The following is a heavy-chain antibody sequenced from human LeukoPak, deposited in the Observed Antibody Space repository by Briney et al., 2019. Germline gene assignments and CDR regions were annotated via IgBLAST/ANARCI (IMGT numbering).Heavy chain of an antibody. Sequence: KPGGSLRLSCAASGFTFSSYSMNWVRQAPGKGLEWVSSISSSSSYIYYADSVKGRFIISRDNAKNSLYLQMNSLRAEDTAVYYCASGSSGQEFDYWGQGTLVTVSS. D-gene: IGHD6-6*01. CDR2: ISSSSSYI. CDR3: ASGSSGQEFDY. CDR1: GFTFSSYS. V-gene: IGHV3-21*01. J-gene: IGHJ4*02.